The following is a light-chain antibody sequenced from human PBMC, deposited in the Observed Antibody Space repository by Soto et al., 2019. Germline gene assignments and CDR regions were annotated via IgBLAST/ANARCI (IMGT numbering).Light chain of an antibody. V-gene: IGKV1-9*01. CDR3: QQLNSYPLS. J-gene: IGKJ4*01. CDR1: QGISSY. Sequence: DIQLTQSPSFLSASVGDRVTITCRASQGISSYLAWYQQRPGKAPKLLIYAASTLQRGAPSRFSGSGSGTEFTLTISSLQPEDFATYYCQQLNSYPLSFGGGTKVEIK. CDR2: AAS.